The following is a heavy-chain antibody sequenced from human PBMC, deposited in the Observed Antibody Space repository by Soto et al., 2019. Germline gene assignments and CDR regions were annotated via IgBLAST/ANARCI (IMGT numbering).Heavy chain of an antibody. Sequence: SETLSLTCTVSGGSISSYYWSWMRQPPGKGLEWIGYIYYSGSTNYNPSLKSRVTISVDTSKNQFSLKLSSVTAADTAVYYCARDLWRGWFDPWGQGTLVTVSS. CDR2: IYYSGST. V-gene: IGHV4-59*01. CDR1: GGSISSYY. D-gene: IGHD3-10*01. J-gene: IGHJ5*02. CDR3: ARDLWRGWFDP.